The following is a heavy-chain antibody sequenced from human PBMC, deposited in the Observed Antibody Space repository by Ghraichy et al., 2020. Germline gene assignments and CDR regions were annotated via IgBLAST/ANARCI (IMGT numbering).Heavy chain of an antibody. CDR1: GFTVSSNY. CDR3: ARAGPDIVVVPAAPDAFDI. Sequence: GGSLRLSCAASGFTVSSNYMSWVRQAPGKGLEWVSVIYSGGSTYYADSVKGRITISRHNSKNTLYLQMNSLRAEDTAVYYCARAGPDIVVVPAAPDAFDIWCQGTMVTVSS. CDR2: IYSGGST. D-gene: IGHD2-2*01. V-gene: IGHV3-53*04. J-gene: IGHJ3*02.